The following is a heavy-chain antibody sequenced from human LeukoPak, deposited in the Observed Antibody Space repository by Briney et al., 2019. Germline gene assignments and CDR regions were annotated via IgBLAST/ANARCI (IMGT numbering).Heavy chain of an antibody. CDR1: GYTFTSYA. CDR3: ARDSVAGATLFDP. V-gene: IGHV1-3*01. J-gene: IGHJ5*02. CDR2: INAGNGNT. Sequence: ASVKVSWKASGYTFTSYAMHWVRQAPGQRLEWMGWINAGNGNTKYSQEFQGRVTMTRDTSISTAYMELSRLRSDDTAVYYCARDSVAGATLFDPWGQGTLVTVSS. D-gene: IGHD1-26*01.